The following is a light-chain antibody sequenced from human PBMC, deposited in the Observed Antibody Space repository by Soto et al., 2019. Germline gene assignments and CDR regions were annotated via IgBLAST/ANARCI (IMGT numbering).Light chain of an antibody. CDR1: QSISSW. Sequence: DIQMTQSPSTLSASVGDRVTITCRASQSISSWLAWYQQKPGKAPKLLIYKASSLQSGVPSRFSDSGSGTEFTLTISSLQPDDFATYYFQQYNSYSWTFGQGTKVEIK. J-gene: IGKJ1*01. CDR2: KAS. CDR3: QQYNSYSWT. V-gene: IGKV1-5*03.